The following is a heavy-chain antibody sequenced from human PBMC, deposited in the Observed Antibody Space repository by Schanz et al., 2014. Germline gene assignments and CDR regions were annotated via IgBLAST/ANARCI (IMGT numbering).Heavy chain of an antibody. Sequence: QGQLVQSGAEVKKPGASVKVSCKASGYTFTSYGITWVRQAPGQGLEWMGWISAYNGHTTYAQKFQGRVTMTRDTSTSTVYMELSSLRSDDTAVYYCAKVDRTRYYAMDVWGQGTTVTVSS. CDR3: AKVDRTRYYAMDV. CDR2: ISAYNGHT. J-gene: IGHJ6*02. D-gene: IGHD3-9*01. CDR1: GYTFTSYG. V-gene: IGHV1-18*01.